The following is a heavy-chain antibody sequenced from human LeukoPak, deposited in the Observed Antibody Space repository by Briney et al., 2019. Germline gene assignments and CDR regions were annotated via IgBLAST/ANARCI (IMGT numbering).Heavy chain of an antibody. J-gene: IGHJ4*02. V-gene: IGHV4-61*02. D-gene: IGHD4-17*01. CDR3: ARGPKEKHGDDFDY. Sequence: SQTLSLTCTVSGGSISSGSYYWSWIRQPAGKGLEWIGRIYTSGSTNYNPSLKSRVTISVDTSKNQFSLKLSSVTAADTAVYYCARGPKEKHGDDFDYWGQGTLVTVSS. CDR2: IYTSGST. CDR1: GGSISSGSYY.